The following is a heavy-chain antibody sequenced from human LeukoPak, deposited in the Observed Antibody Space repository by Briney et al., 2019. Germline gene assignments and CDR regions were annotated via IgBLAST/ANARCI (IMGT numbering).Heavy chain of an antibody. V-gene: IGHV3-23*01. CDR2: ITGSGGNR. CDR1: GFTFSNYW. J-gene: IGHJ6*04. Sequence: GGSLRLSCAASGFTFSNYWMHWVRQAPGKGLEWASGITGSGGNRYYADSVKGRFTISRDNSKNTLYLQMNSLRAEDTAVYYCAELGITMIGGVWGKGTTVTISS. D-gene: IGHD3-10*02. CDR3: AELGITMIGGV.